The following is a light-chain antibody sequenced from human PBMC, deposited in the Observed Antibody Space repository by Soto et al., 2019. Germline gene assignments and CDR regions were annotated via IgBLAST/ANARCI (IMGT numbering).Light chain of an antibody. CDR3: SSFTSSNTVL. J-gene: IGLJ2*01. CDR2: NVS. V-gene: IGLV2-14*01. CDR1: SSDVGGYNY. Sequence: QSVLTQPASVSGSPGQSSTISCTGTSSDVGGYNYVSWYQQHPGKAPKLIIYNVSNRPSGVSNRFSGSKSGNTASLTISGLQAEDEGHYYCSSFTSSNTVLFGGGTKLTVL.